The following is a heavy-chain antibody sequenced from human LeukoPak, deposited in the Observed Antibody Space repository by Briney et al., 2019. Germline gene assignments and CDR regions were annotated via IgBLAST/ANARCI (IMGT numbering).Heavy chain of an antibody. J-gene: IGHJ6*02. D-gene: IGHD4-17*01. Sequence: SETLSLTCTVSGGSISSYYWSWIRQPAGKGLEWIGRIYTSGSTNYNPSLKSRVTMSVDTSKNQFSLKLSSVTAADTAVYYCARETTVDYGDYVIYYYGMDVWGQGTTVTVS. CDR1: GGSISSYY. V-gene: IGHV4-4*07. CDR2: IYTSGST. CDR3: ARETTVDYGDYVIYYYGMDV.